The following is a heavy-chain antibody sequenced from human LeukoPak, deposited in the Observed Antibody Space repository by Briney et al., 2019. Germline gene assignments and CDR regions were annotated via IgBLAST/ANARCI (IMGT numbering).Heavy chain of an antibody. J-gene: IGHJ4*02. Sequence: SETLSLTCAVYGGSFSGYYWTWIRQPPGKGLEWIGEINHSGRTDYNPSLQSRVTISVDTSKNQFSLKVTSVTGADTAMYYCSRGDDGRQLVLYYWGQGTLVTVSS. CDR2: INHSGRT. CDR3: SRGDDGRQLVLYY. CDR1: GGSFSGYY. V-gene: IGHV4-34*01. D-gene: IGHD6-6*01.